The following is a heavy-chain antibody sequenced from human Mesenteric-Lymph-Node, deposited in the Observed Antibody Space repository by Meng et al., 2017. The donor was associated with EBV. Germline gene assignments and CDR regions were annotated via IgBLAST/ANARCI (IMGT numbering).Heavy chain of an antibody. D-gene: IGHD3-10*01. J-gene: IGHJ4*02. V-gene: IGHV4-4*02. Sequence: VQLQESRPGPVTPSVTLSLSVAVSGASISIDNWWSWVRQPPGKGLECIGEIYHSGSTNYNPSLKSRVTISVDKSKRQFSLKLTSVTAADTAVYHCARFQRFGDFDWGQGTLVIVSS. CDR3: ARFQRFGDFD. CDR2: IYHSGST. CDR1: GASISIDNW.